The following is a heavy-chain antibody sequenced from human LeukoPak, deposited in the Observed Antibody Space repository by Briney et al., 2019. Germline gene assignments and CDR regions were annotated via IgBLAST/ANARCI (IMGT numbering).Heavy chain of an antibody. CDR1: GFTFSSYW. CDR2: IKQDGSEK. V-gene: IGHV3-7*04. D-gene: IGHD3-9*01. Sequence: GGSLRLSCAASGFTFSSYWMSWVRQAPGKGLEWVANIKQDGSEKYYVDSVKGRFTISRDNAKNSLYLQMNSLRAEDTAVYYCAREYDILTGSWFDPWGQGTLVTVSS. J-gene: IGHJ5*02. CDR3: AREYDILTGSWFDP.